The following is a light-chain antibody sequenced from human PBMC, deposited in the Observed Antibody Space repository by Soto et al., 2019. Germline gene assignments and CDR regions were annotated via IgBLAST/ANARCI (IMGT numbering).Light chain of an antibody. CDR2: LTS. V-gene: IGKV3-11*01. J-gene: IGKJ1*01. CDR1: QAFNTR. CDR3: HQRQSWPRT. Sequence: EIVLTQSPATLSSFPGDRVTLSCRASQAFNTRLAWYQHKPGQAPRLLIYLTSNRAAGIPARFSGSGSETDFTLTISDVEPEDFAAYYCHQRQSWPRTFGQGTKVDIK.